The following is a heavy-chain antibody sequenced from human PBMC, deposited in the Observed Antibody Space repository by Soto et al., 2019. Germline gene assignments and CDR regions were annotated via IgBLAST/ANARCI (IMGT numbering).Heavy chain of an antibody. D-gene: IGHD5-12*01. V-gene: IGHV1-8*01. J-gene: IGHJ4*02. CDR2: MNPNSGNT. CDR3: ARGLTGYSGYEPVEFDY. Sequence: GASVKVSCKASGYTFTSYDINWVRQATGQGLEWMGWMNPNSGNTGYAQKFQGRVTMTRNTSISTAYMELSSLRSEDTAVYYCARGLTGYSGYEPVEFDYWGQGNPVPVSS. CDR1: GYTFTSYD.